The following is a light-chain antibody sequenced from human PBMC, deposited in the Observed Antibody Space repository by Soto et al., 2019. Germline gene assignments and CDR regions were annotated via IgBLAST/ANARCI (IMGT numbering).Light chain of an antibody. CDR3: QQYGSSYT. CDR2: GAS. CDR1: QSVLYNSNNKNH. Sequence: DFVMTQAPDSLAVSLGERATINCKSSQSVLYNSNNKNHLGWFQQKPGHPPKLLIYGASFRPSGVPDRFSGSGSGTDFTLTISRLEPEDFAVYYCQQYGSSYTFGQGPSWRSN. V-gene: IGKV4-1*01. J-gene: IGKJ2*01.